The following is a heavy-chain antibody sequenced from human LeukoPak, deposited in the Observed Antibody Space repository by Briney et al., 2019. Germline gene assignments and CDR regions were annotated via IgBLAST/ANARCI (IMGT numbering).Heavy chain of an antibody. CDR3: GREGYTSGYAGAFDT. J-gene: IGHJ3*02. CDR1: GSILRNNI. D-gene: IGHD2-2*01. V-gene: IGHV3-23*01. Sequence: GGSLRLSCIASGSILRNNIMTWVRQAPGKGLEWVSSLSFIDDSTYYADSVKGRFTISRDTSKNTLFLQMNSLIPEDTGVYYCGREGYTSGYAGAFDTWGQGTMVTVSS. CDR2: LSFIDDST.